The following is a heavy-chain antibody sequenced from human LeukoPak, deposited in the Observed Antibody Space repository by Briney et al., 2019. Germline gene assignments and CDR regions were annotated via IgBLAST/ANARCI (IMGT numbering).Heavy chain of an antibody. CDR1: GFTVSSNY. CDR2: ISYDGSNK. CDR3: AKDRGSGNYFDY. J-gene: IGHJ4*02. V-gene: IGHV3-30*18. Sequence: PGGSLRLSCAASGFTVSSNYMSWVRQAPGKGLEWVAVISYDGSNKYYADSVKGRFTISRDNSKNTLYLQMNSLRAEDTAVYYCAKDRGSGNYFDYWGQGTLVTVSS. D-gene: IGHD1-26*01.